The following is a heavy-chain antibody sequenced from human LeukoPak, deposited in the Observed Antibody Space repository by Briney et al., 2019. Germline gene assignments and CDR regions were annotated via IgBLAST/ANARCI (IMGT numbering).Heavy chain of an antibody. CDR3: AKVPERYYYDSSGYYRYYFDY. J-gene: IGHJ4*02. CDR2: ISGSGGST. Sequence: GGSLRLSCAASGFTFSSYAMSWVRQAPGKGLEWVSAISGSGGSTYYADSVKGRFTISRDNSKNTLYLQMNSLRAEDTAVYYCAKVPERYYYDSSGYYRYYFDYWGQGTLVTVSS. D-gene: IGHD3-22*01. CDR1: GFTFSSYA. V-gene: IGHV3-23*01.